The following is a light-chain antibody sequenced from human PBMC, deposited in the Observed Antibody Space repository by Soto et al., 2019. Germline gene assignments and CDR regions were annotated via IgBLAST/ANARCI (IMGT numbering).Light chain of an antibody. CDR2: DAS. CDR1: QSVSSS. CDR3: QQRSNWPLS. Sequence: EIVLTQSPVTLSLSPGERATLSCRASQSVSSSLAWYQQKPGQAPRLLIYDASNRATGIPARFSGSGSETAFNITVSSLEPEDFAVYYCQQRSNWPLSFGGGTKVEIK. V-gene: IGKV3-11*01. J-gene: IGKJ4*01.